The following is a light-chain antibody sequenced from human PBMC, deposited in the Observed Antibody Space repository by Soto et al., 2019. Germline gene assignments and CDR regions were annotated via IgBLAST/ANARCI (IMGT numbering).Light chain of an antibody. V-gene: IGKV3-15*01. Sequence: ERVMTQSPATLSVSPGERATLFCRASQTVSRNLAWYQQKPGQAPRLLIYDASTRATGIPARFSGSGSGTDFTLTISSLQSEDFAVYYCLQYNNWPPWTFGQGTKVEIK. CDR3: LQYNNWPPWT. CDR1: QTVSRN. CDR2: DAS. J-gene: IGKJ1*01.